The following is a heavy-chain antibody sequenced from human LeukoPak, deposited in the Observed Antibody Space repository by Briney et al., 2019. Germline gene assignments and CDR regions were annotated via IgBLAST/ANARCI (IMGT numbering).Heavy chain of an antibody. J-gene: IGHJ4*02. D-gene: IGHD3-3*02. CDR1: GGSFSGYY. CDR2: IYTSGST. CDR3: ARDHLGYYFDY. Sequence: SETLSLTCAVYGGSFSGYYWSWIRQPAGKGLEWIGRIYTSGSTNYNPSLKSRVTMSVDTSKNQFSLKLSSETAADTAVYYCARDHLGYYFDYWGQGTLVTVSS. V-gene: IGHV4-4*07.